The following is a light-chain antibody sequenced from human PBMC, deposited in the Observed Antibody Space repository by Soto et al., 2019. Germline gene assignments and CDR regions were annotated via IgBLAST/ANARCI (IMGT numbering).Light chain of an antibody. CDR1: SSDVGGYNY. J-gene: IGLJ1*01. CDR3: SSYTTSNTRQIV. V-gene: IGLV2-14*03. CDR2: DVS. Sequence: QSALTQRAARTGSPVQSITISCTSTSSDVGGYNYVSWYQHHPGKAPKLMIYDVSNRPSGVSNRFSGSKSGNTASLTISGPQPEDEADYYCSSYTTSNTRQIVFGTGTKVTVL.